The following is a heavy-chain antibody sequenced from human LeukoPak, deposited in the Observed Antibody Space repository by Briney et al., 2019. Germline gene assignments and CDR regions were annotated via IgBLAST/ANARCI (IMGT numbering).Heavy chain of an antibody. V-gene: IGHV3-9*01. Sequence: PGGSLRLSCAASGFTFSTYWMHWVRQTPGKGLVWVSGISWNSGSIGYADSVKGRFTISRDNAKNSLYLQMNSLRAEDTALYYCAKDISSSSWTGTVDYWDQGTLVTVSS. CDR3: AKDISSSSWTGTVDY. CDR1: GFTFSTYW. J-gene: IGHJ4*02. D-gene: IGHD6-13*01. CDR2: ISWNSGSI.